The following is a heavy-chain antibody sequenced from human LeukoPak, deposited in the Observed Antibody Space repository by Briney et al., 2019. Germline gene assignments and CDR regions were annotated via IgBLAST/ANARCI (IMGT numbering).Heavy chain of an antibody. CDR2: INSDGSST. J-gene: IGHJ4*02. CDR3: ARSKYSASHVDY. D-gene: IGHD1-26*01. CDR1: GFTFSTYW. V-gene: IGHV3-74*01. Sequence: GGSLRLSCAASGFTFSTYWMHWVRHAPGKGLVWVSRINSDGSSTTYADSVKGRFTISRDNAKNTLYLQMNSLTAEDTALYYCARSKYSASHVDYWGQGTLATVSS.